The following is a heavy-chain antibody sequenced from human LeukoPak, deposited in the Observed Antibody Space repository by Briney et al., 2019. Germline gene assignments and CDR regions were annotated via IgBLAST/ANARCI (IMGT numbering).Heavy chain of an antibody. V-gene: IGHV1-2*02. Sequence: ASVKVSCKASGYTFTGYYMHWVRQAPGQGLGWMGWINPNSGGTNYAQKFQGRVTMTRDTSISTAYMELSRLRSDDTAVYYCARDRGGLFCSGGSCYHYYYYMDVWGKGTTVTISS. D-gene: IGHD2-15*01. CDR1: GYTFTGYY. CDR2: INPNSGGT. J-gene: IGHJ6*03. CDR3: ARDRGGLFCSGGSCYHYYYYMDV.